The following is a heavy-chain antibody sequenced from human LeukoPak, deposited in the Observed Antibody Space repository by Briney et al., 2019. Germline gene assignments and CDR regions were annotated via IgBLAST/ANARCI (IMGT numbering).Heavy chain of an antibody. CDR1: GYTLTELS. V-gene: IGHV1-24*01. CDR3: ATDGAAAPSYYYGMDV. J-gene: IGHJ6*02. Sequence: GASVKVSCKVSGYTLTELSMHWVRQAPGKGLEWMGGFDPEDGETIYAQKFQGRVTMTEDTSTDTAYMELSSLRSEDTAVYYCATDGAAAPSYYYGMDVWGQGTTVTVSS. CDR2: FDPEDGET. D-gene: IGHD2-15*01.